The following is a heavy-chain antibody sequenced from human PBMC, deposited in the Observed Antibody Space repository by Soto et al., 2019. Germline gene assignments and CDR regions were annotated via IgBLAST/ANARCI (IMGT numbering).Heavy chain of an antibody. J-gene: IGHJ5*02. Sequence: QVQLQESGPGLVKPSQTLSLTCTVSGGSISSGGYYCSWISQHPGKGLEWIGYIYYSGSTYYNPSLKSRVTISVDTSKNQFSLKLSSVTAADTAVYYCARYSNYGVNWFDPWGQGTLVTVSS. CDR3: ARYSNYGVNWFDP. D-gene: IGHD4-4*01. CDR2: IYYSGST. CDR1: GGSISSGGYY. V-gene: IGHV4-31*03.